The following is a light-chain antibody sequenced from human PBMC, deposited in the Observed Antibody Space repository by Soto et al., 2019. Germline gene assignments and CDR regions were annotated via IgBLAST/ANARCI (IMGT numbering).Light chain of an antibody. CDR3: SSYTRNSTVV. J-gene: IGLJ2*01. V-gene: IGLV2-14*03. Sequence: QSALTQPASVSGSPGQSITISCTGTSSDVGAYTLVSWYQQYPGAAPKVIIYDVSNRPSGVSHRFFGSKSGNTASLTISGLQPEDDADYYCSSYTRNSTVVFGGGTKLTVL. CDR2: DVS. CDR1: SSDVGAYTL.